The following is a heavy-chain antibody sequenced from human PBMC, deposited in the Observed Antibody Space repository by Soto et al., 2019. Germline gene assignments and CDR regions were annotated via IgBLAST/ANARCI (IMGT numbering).Heavy chain of an antibody. CDR3: ARVTEMYYFDY. Sequence: PGGSLRLSYAASGFTVSSYSMNWVRQAPGKGLEWVSSISSSSSYIYYADSVKGRFTISRDNAKNSLYLQMNSLRAEDTAVYYCARVTEMYYFDYWGQGTLVTVSS. J-gene: IGHJ4*02. CDR2: ISSSSSYI. V-gene: IGHV3-21*01. D-gene: IGHD2-21*02. CDR1: GFTVSSYS.